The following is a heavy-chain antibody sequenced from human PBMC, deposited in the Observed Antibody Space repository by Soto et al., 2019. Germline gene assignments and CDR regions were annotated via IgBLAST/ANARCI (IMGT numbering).Heavy chain of an antibody. CDR2: IYYSGST. J-gene: IGHJ4*02. CDR3: ARVLVNYDFWSGYYLYYFDY. V-gene: IGHV4-61*01. D-gene: IGHD3-3*01. CDR1: GGSVSSGSYY. Sequence: SETLSLTCTVSGGSVSSGSYYWSWIRQPPGKGLEWIGYIYYSGSTNYNPSLKSRVTISVDTSKNQFSLKLSSVTAADTAVYYCARVLVNYDFWSGYYLYYFDYWGQGTLVTVPS.